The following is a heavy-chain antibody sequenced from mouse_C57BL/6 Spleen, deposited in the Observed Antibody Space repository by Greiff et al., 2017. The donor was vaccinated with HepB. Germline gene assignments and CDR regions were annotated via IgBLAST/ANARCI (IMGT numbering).Heavy chain of an antibody. CDR3: AREGAYSNYGYYFDY. Sequence: EVMLVESGGGLVKPGGSLKLSCAASGFTFSSYAMSWVRQTPEKRLEWVATISDGGSYTYYPDNVKGRFTISRDNAKNNLYLQMSHLKSEDTAMYYWAREGAYSNYGYYFDYWGQGTTLTVSS. V-gene: IGHV5-4*01. CDR1: GFTFSSYA. J-gene: IGHJ2*01. CDR2: ISDGGSYT. D-gene: IGHD2-5*01.